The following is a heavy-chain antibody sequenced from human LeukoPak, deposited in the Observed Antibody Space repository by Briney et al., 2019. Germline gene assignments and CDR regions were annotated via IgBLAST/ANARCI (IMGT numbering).Heavy chain of an antibody. D-gene: IGHD3-3*01. CDR2: INHSGST. Sequence: SETLSLTCTVSGGSISSYYWSWIRQPPGKGLEWIGEINHSGSTNYNPSLKSRVTISVDTSKNQFSLKLSSVTAADTAVYYCARGHRYYDFWSGYYRGNKYYFDYWGQGTLVTVSS. J-gene: IGHJ4*02. CDR1: GGSISSYY. CDR3: ARGHRYYDFWSGYYRGNKYYFDY. V-gene: IGHV4-34*01.